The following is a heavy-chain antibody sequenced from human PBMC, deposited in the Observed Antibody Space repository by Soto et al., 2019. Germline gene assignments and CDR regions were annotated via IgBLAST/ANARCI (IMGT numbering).Heavy chain of an antibody. CDR2: ISSSGSTI. D-gene: IGHD2-15*01. V-gene: IGHV3-11*01. J-gene: IGHJ4*02. Sequence: PGGSLRLSCAASGFTFSDYQMTWLRQAPGKGLEWVSYISSSGSTIYYADSVKGRFTISRYNAKKSLYLQMNSLRAEDTAVYYCARDSRYCSGGSCYLFDYWGQGTLVTVSS. CDR1: GFTFSDYQ. CDR3: ARDSRYCSGGSCYLFDY.